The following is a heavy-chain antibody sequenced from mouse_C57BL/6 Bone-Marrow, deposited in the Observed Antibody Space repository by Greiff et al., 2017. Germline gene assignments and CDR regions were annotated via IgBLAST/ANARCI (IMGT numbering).Heavy chain of an antibody. J-gene: IGHJ4*01. Sequence: EVKLQESGAELVRPGASVKLSCTASGFNIKDDYMHWVKQRPEQGLEWIGWIDPENGDTEYASKFQGKATITADTSSNTAYLQLSSLTSEDSAVYYCTGGGAMDYWGQGTSVTVSS. V-gene: IGHV14-4*01. CDR1: GFNIKDDY. CDR2: IDPENGDT. CDR3: TGGGAMDY.